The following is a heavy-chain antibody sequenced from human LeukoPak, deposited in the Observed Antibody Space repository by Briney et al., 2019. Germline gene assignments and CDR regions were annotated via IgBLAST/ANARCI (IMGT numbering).Heavy chain of an antibody. CDR3: ARGGQDYYDSSGYFDY. V-gene: IGHV1-69*06. CDR1: GGTFSSYA. J-gene: IGHJ4*02. D-gene: IGHD3-22*01. CDR2: IIPIFGTA. Sequence: ASVKVSCKASGGTFSSYAISWVRQAPGQGLEWMGGIIPIFGTANYAQKFQGRVTITADKSTSTAYMELSSLRSEDTAVYYCARGGQDYYDSSGYFDYWGQGTLVTVSS.